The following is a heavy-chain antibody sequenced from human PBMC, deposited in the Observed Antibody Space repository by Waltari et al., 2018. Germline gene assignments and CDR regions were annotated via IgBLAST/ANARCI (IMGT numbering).Heavy chain of an antibody. CDR1: GGSFSGYC. V-gene: IGHV4-34*01. J-gene: IGHJ3*02. D-gene: IGHD3-10*01. CDR2: MKQRGST. CDR3: AGASKSKVPFYI. Sequence: QVELQQWGAGLLKHLEKLSVTCADYGGSFSGYCWSWIRQPPGKGMEWMGEMKQRGSTNYTPSLKRRVTISVDTSKNQFSLNLRSVTAAYPSLYYCAGASKSKVPFYIWGQGTIVPVSS.